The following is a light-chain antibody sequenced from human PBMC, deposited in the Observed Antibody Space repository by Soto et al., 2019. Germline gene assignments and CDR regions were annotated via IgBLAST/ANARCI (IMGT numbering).Light chain of an antibody. J-gene: IGKJ1*01. CDR1: QRVSSND. Sequence: EIVLTQSPGTLSLSPGERATLSCRASQRVSSNDLAWYQQKPGQAPRPLIYGASSRATGIPDRFSGSGVWTSFSVTTGRLESDDFAFYYCQPYCRSPWTFGLDTKV. CDR2: GAS. V-gene: IGKV3-20*01. CDR3: QPYCRSPWT.